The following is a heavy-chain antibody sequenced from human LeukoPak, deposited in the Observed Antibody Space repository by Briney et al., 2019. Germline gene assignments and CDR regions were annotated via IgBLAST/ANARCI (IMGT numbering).Heavy chain of an antibody. CDR1: GINFNDYS. CDR3: ARIGFGFSYGQGFDY. Sequence: GGSLRLSCVVSGINFNDYSMNWVRQAPGKGLAWVAVIQHDSTDIYYADSVKGRFTVSRDNSENTLYLQMNNLRPDDTAIYYCARIGFGFSYGQGFDYWGQGTLVSVSS. J-gene: IGHJ4*02. V-gene: IGHV3-30*04. D-gene: IGHD5-18*01. CDR2: IQHDSTDI.